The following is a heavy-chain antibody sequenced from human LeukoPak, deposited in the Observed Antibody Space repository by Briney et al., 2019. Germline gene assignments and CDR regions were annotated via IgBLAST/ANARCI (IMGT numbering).Heavy chain of an antibody. V-gene: IGHV4-39*07. D-gene: IGHD3-16*01. CDR3: AREYRYDYVWGSYSVGYFDY. J-gene: IGHJ4*02. CDR1: GGSISSGGYY. CDR2: IYYSGST. Sequence: PSQTLSLTCTVSGGSISSGGYYWSWIRQPPGKGLEWIGSIYYSGSTYYNPSLKSRVTISVDTSKNQFSLKLSSVTAADTAVYYCAREYRYDYVWGSYSVGYFDYWGQGTLVTVSS.